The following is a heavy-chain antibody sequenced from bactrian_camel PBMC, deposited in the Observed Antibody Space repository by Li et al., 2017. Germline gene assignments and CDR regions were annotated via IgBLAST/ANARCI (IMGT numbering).Heavy chain of an antibody. CDR2: VDSDGSI. CDR1: GDTYSRTC. J-gene: IGHJ4*01. D-gene: IGHD5*01. CDR3: TRETQWVGYHEFAEY. V-gene: IGHV3S53*01. Sequence: HVQLVESGGGSVQAGGSLRLSCKFSGDTYSRTCMGWFRQAPGREREGVATVDSDGSITYTESVKGRFTISRDNAKNTLYLQLNSLTREDSAMYYCTRETQWVGYHEFAEYWGQGTQVTVS.